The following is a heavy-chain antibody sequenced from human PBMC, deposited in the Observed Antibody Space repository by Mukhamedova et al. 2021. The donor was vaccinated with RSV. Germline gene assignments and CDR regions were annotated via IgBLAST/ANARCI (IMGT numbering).Heavy chain of an antibody. Sequence: VRQAPGKGLEWVSSISSSSSYIYYADSVKGRFTISRDNAKNSLYLQMNSLRAEDTAVYYCARDLGYSYGYGLDYWGPGTLVTVS. V-gene: IGHV3-21*01. CDR3: ARDLGYSYGYGLDY. J-gene: IGHJ4*02. CDR2: ISSSSSYI. D-gene: IGHD5-18*01.